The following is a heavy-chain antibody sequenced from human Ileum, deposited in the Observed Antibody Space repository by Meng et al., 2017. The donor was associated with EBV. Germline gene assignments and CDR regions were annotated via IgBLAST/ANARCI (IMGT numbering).Heavy chain of an antibody. CDR3: ARTYYYDSSGYAPFDY. CDR2: IHYSGST. V-gene: IGHV4-39*07. CDR1: GDALSSSSYY. D-gene: IGHD3-22*01. Sequence: PLQGAGPGLVTPSETLSLTCSVSGDALSSSSYYWGWIRQPPGKGLEWIGNIHYSGSTYYNPSLKSRVTISVDTSKNQFSLKLRSVTAADTAVYYCARTYYYDSSGYAPFDYWGQGTLVTVSS. J-gene: IGHJ4*02.